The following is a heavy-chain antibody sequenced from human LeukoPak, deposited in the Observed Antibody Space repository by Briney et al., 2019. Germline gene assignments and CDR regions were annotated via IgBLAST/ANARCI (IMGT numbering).Heavy chain of an antibody. Sequence: PGGSLRLSCAASGFTFDDYSMHWVRQAPGKGLEWVSGINWNSLDIRYADSVKGRFTISRDHAKKSLYLQMNSLGTEDTALYYCAKRGTSSWYFEYWGQGTLVSVSS. CDR2: INWNSLDI. CDR1: GFTFDDYS. D-gene: IGHD2-2*01. J-gene: IGHJ4*02. CDR3: AKRGTSSWYFEY. V-gene: IGHV3-9*01.